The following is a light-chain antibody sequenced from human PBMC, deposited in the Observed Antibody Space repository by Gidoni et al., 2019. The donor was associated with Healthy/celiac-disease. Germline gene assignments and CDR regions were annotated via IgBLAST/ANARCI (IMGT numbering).Light chain of an antibody. CDR2: GSS. CDR1: QSVSSSY. Sequence: EIVLTQSPGTLSLYPGERATLSCRASQSVSSSYLAWYQQKPGQAPSLLIYGSSSRATGIPDRFSGSGSGTDFTLTISRLEPEDFAVYYCHQYGSSPQTFGQGTKVEIK. CDR3: HQYGSSPQT. J-gene: IGKJ1*01. V-gene: IGKV3-20*01.